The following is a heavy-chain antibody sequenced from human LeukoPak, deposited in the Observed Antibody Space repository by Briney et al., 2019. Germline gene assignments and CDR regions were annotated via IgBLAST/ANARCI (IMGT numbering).Heavy chain of an antibody. V-gene: IGHV1-2*02. CDR2: INPNSGGT. Sequence: ASVKVSCKASGYTFTGYYMHWVRQAPGQGLEWMGWINPNSGGTNYAQKSQGRVTMTRDTSISTAYMELSRLRSDDTAVYYCARSGLYSSSWYEGEYNWFDPWGQGTLVTVSS. D-gene: IGHD6-13*01. CDR1: GYTFTGYY. CDR3: ARSGLYSSSWYEGEYNWFDP. J-gene: IGHJ5*02.